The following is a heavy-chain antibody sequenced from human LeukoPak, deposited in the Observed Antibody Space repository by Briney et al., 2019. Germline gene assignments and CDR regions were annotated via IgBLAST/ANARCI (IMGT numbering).Heavy chain of an antibody. V-gene: IGHV4-59*08. J-gene: IGHJ4*02. D-gene: IGHD4-17*01. Sequence: SETLSLTCTVSGGSIGSYYWSWIRQPPGKGLEWIGYIYYSGSTNYTPSLKSRVTISVDTSKNQFSLKLSSVTAADTAVYYCARQDGQTPPFDYWGQGTLVTVSS. CDR3: ARQDGQTPPFDY. CDR1: GGSIGSYY. CDR2: IYYSGST.